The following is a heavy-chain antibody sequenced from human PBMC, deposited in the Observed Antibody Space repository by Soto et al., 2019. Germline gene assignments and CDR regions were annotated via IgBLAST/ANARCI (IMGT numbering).Heavy chain of an antibody. CDR2: ISYYGINK. V-gene: IGHV3-30*18. CDR1: GFTFSACG. Sequence: QVQLVESGGGVVQPGRSLRLSCAASGFTFSACGMHWVRQAPGKGLEWVAVISYYGINKYYTDSVKGRFTISRDNSKNMLYLQMNSLRPEDTAVYYCAKDSDSGHFDYWGQGTLVTVSS. D-gene: IGHD6-19*01. CDR3: AKDSDSGHFDY. J-gene: IGHJ4*02.